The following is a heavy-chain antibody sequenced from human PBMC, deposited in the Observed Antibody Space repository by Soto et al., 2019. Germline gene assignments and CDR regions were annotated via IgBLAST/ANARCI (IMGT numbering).Heavy chain of an antibody. CDR2: ISYSGST. D-gene: IGHD3-22*01. J-gene: IGHJ4*02. CDR3: ARSYYYDSSGYRDTYNFDY. CDR1: GASITTYY. V-gene: IGHV4-59*08. Sequence: SETLSLTCTVSGASITTYYWSWIRQPPGKGLEWIGYISYSGSTDYNPSLKSRVTISVDTSKNQFSLKLSSVTAADTAVYYCARSYYYDSSGYRDTYNFDYWGQGTLVTVSS.